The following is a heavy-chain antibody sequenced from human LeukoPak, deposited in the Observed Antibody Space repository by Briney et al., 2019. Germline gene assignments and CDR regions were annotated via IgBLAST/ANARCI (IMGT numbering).Heavy chain of an antibody. V-gene: IGHV3-9*01. J-gene: IGHJ5*02. CDR1: GFNFDDYA. Sequence: SLRLTCPASGFNFDDYAMHWVRQAPGKGLEWVSGISWNSGSIGYADSVKGRFTISRDNAKNSLYLQMNSLRAEDTALYYCAKDSYSSGPNWFDPWGQGNLVTVSS. CDR2: ISWNSGSI. CDR3: AKDSYSSGPNWFDP. D-gene: IGHD6-19*01.